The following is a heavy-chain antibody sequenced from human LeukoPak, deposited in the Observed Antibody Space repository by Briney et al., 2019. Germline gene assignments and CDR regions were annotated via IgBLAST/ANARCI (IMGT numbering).Heavy chain of an antibody. Sequence: SETLSLTCTVSGGSISSGDYYWSWIRQPPGKGLEWIGYIYYSGSTNYNPSLKSRVTISVDTSKNQFSLKLSSVTAADTAVYYCARGEGYSYGPTGQYYFDYWGQGTLVTVSS. CDR2: IYYSGST. J-gene: IGHJ4*02. CDR3: ARGEGYSYGPTGQYYFDY. V-gene: IGHV4-61*08. D-gene: IGHD5-18*01. CDR1: GGSISSGDYY.